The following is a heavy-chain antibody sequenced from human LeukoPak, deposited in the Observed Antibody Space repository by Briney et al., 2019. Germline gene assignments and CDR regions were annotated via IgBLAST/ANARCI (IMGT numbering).Heavy chain of an antibody. CDR2: IQPDGSEQ. Sequence: GGSLRLSCAASGFRFNTFWMSWVRQAPGKGLEWVGNIQPDGSEQYPVDSVKGRFTISRDNARNSLFLQMNSLRVEDTAVYYCASQSFARFDPWGQGTLVTVSS. CDR1: GFRFNTFW. J-gene: IGHJ5*02. CDR3: ASQSFARFDP. V-gene: IGHV3-7*01. D-gene: IGHD3-16*01.